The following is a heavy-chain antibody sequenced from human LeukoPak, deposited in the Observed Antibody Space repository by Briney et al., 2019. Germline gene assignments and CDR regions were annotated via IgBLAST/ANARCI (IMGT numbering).Heavy chain of an antibody. V-gene: IGHV1-2*04. Sequence: ASVKVSCKASGYTFTGYYMHWVRQAPGQGLEWMGWINPNSGGTNYAQKFQGWVTMTRDTSISTAYMELSRLTSDDTAMYYCARGSRWFGELEENWGQGTLVTVSS. CDR3: ARGSRWFGELEEN. J-gene: IGHJ4*02. CDR2: INPNSGGT. D-gene: IGHD3-10*01. CDR1: GYTFTGYY.